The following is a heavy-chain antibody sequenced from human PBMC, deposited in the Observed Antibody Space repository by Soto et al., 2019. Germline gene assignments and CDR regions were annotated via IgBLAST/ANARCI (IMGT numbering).Heavy chain of an antibody. J-gene: IGHJ6*02. V-gene: IGHV4-34*01. CDR1: GGSFSGYY. CDR2: INHSGST. Sequence: SETLSLTCAVYGGSFSGYYWSWIRQPPGKGLEWIGEINHSGSTNYNPSLKSRVTISVDTSKNQLSLKLISMTAADTAVYYCAMAPRAGVATIGYYSYYYCMDVWGQGTTVTVSS. D-gene: IGHD5-12*01. CDR3: AMAPRAGVATIGYYSYYYCMDV.